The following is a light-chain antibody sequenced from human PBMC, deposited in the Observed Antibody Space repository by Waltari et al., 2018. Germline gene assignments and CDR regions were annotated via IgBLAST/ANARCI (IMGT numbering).Light chain of an antibody. Sequence: QSVLTHPPSVSGAPGQSVTISCTGSSPNIGPGYADHWYQQIPGPATKVLIYLYNHRHSAGPGLSAGSKSGSSASLSVTGRDVEEEADYSCQSFERDLYAVLFGGGPNLTV. V-gene: IGLV1-40*01. J-gene: IGLJ2*01. CDR2: LYN. CDR1: SPNIGPGYA. CDR3: QSFERDLYAVL.